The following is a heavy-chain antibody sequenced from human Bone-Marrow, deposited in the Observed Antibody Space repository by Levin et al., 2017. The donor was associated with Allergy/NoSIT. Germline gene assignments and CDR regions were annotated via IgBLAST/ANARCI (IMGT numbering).Heavy chain of an antibody. J-gene: IGHJ4*02. CDR2: IKRDGSEK. D-gene: IGHD3-22*01. Sequence: GESLKISCAVSGFTFSSHWMTWVRQAPGKGLEWVASIKRDGSEKYYVDSVKGRFTISRENAKNSLYLQMNSLRADDTAVYYCARDESDNYYEYWGQGTLVTVSS. CDR3: ARDESDNYYEY. V-gene: IGHV3-7*01. CDR1: GFTFSSHW.